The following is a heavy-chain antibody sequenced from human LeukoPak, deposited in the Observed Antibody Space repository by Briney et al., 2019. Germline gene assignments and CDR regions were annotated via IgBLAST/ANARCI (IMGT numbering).Heavy chain of an antibody. J-gene: IGHJ3*02. V-gene: IGHV1-18*01. CDR2: ISAYNGNT. CDR1: GYTFTNHG. D-gene: IGHD2-2*01. CDR3: ARLISDCSRTTCYPADAFDI. Sequence: ASVMVSCKASGYTFTNHGISWVRQAPGQGLEWMGWISAYNGNTHSAQNLQDRVTVTTDTSTSTAYMEVRSLRSDDTAVYYCARLISDCSRTTCYPADAFDIWGQGTMVTVSS.